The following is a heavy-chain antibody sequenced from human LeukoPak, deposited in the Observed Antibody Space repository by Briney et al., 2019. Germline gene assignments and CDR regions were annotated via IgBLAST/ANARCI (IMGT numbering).Heavy chain of an antibody. J-gene: IGHJ4*02. Sequence: SQTLSLTCTVSGGSISSGSFYWSWIRQPAGKGLEWIGRIYTSGSTNYNPSLKSRVTISVDTSKNQFSLKLSSVTAADTAVYYCARVTTGGYYNCWGQGTLVTVSS. CDR2: IYTSGST. V-gene: IGHV4-61*02. CDR1: GGSISSGSFY. CDR3: ARVTTGGYYNC. D-gene: IGHD3-22*01.